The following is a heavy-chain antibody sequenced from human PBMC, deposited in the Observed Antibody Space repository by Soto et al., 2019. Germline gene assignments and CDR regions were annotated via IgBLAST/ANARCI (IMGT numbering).Heavy chain of an antibody. D-gene: IGHD2-2*02. V-gene: IGHV4-39*01. CDR1: GGSISSSSYY. J-gene: IGHJ6*03. Sequence: SETLSLTCTVSGGSISSSSYYWGWIRQPPGKGLEWIGSIYYSGSTYYNPSLKSRVTISVDTSKNQFSLKLSSVTAADTAVYYCARQGGYCSSTSCYTYYYYYMDVWGKGTTVTVSS. CDR3: ARQGGYCSSTSCYTYYYYYMDV. CDR2: IYYSGST.